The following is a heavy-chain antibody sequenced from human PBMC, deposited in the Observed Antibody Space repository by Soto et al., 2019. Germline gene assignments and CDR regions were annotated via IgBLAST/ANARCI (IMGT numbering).Heavy chain of an antibody. CDR2: ISYDGILK. D-gene: IGHD3-10*01. CDR3: AKDFKVSGGHYGSLNYYYGMDV. J-gene: IGHJ6*02. Sequence: PGGSLRLSCAASGFTFSDFGMHWVRQAPGKGLEWVAIISYDGILKYYADSVKGRFTISRDTSKGAVCLQMNSLTPEDTAVYYCAKDFKVSGGHYGSLNYYYGMDVWGQGTTVTVSS. CDR1: GFTFSDFG. V-gene: IGHV3-30*18.